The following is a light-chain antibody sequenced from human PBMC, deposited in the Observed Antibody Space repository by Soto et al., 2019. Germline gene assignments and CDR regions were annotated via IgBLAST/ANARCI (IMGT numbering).Light chain of an antibody. Sequence: EIVMTQSPATLSVSPGERATLSCRASQSVSSNLAWYQQKPGQAPRLLIYGASTRATGIPARFSGSGSGTAFTLTISSLQSEDFAVYYCHQYNNWPPMAFGQGNKVEIK. CDR3: HQYNNWPPMA. CDR2: GAS. V-gene: IGKV3-15*01. J-gene: IGKJ1*01. CDR1: QSVSSN.